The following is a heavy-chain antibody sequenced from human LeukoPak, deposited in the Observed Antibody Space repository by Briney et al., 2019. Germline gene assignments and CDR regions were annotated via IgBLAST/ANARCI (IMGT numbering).Heavy chain of an antibody. Sequence: PGGSLRLSCAASGFTFSSYGMHWVRQAPGKGLEWVAFIWYDGTNKYYADSVKGRFTISRDNSKNTLYLQMNSPRAEDTAVYYCAKEPSSGYIFDYWGQGTLVTVSS. D-gene: IGHD6-13*01. CDR2: IWYDGTNK. CDR1: GFTFSSYG. V-gene: IGHV3-30*02. CDR3: AKEPSSGYIFDY. J-gene: IGHJ4*02.